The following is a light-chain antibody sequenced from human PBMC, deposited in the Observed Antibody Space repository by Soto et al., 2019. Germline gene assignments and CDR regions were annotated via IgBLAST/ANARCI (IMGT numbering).Light chain of an antibody. Sequence: EIVMTQSPATLSVSPGERGTLSCRASQSVSSNLAWYQQKPGQAPRLLIYGASTRATGIPARFSGSGSGTEFTLTISSLQSEDFAVYYCQQYNNWRMYTFGQGTKLEIK. CDR3: QQYNNWRMYT. V-gene: IGKV3-15*01. J-gene: IGKJ2*01. CDR2: GAS. CDR1: QSVSSN.